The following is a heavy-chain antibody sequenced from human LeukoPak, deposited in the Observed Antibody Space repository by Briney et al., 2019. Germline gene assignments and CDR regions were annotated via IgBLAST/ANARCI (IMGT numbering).Heavy chain of an antibody. CDR3: ARTGPGGNYFDY. D-gene: IGHD2-8*02. J-gene: IGHJ4*02. CDR2: ISSSGSTI. V-gene: IGHV3-48*03. Sequence: GGSLRLSCAASGFTFSSYEMNWVRQAPGKGLEWVSYISSSGSTIYYADSVKGRFTISRDNAKNTLYLQMNSLRAEDTALYYCARTGPGGNYFDYCGQGTLVTVSS. CDR1: GFTFSSYE.